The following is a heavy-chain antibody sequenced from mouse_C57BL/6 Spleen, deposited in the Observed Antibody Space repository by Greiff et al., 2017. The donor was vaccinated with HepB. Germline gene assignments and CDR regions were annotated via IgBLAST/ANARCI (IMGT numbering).Heavy chain of an antibody. D-gene: IGHD2-4*01. CDR2: IDPETGGT. V-gene: IGHV1-15*01. J-gene: IGHJ2*01. Sequence: QVQLQQSGAELVRPGASVTLSCKASGYTFTDYEMHWVKQTPVHGLEWIGAIDPETGGTAYNQKFKGKAILTADKSSSTAYMELRSLTSEDSAVYYCTREDYDVGYWGQGTTLTVSS. CDR1: GYTFTDYE. CDR3: TREDYDVGY.